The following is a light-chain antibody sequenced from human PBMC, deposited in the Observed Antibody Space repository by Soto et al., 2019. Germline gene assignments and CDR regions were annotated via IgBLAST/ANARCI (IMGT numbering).Light chain of an antibody. CDR2: AAS. CDR1: QSISSY. CDR3: QQIYSTPRLT. V-gene: IGKV1-39*01. Sequence: DIQMTQSPSSLSASVGDRVTITCRASQSISSYLNWYQQKPGKAPKLLIYAASSLQSGVPSRFSGSGSGTDFTLTISSLQPEDFATYYWQQIYSTPRLTFGGGTKVEIK. J-gene: IGKJ4*01.